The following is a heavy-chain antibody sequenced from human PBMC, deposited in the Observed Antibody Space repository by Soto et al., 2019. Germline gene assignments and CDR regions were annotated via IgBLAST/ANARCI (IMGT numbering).Heavy chain of an antibody. J-gene: IGHJ3*02. CDR2: IYHSGST. V-gene: IGHV4-38-2*01. D-gene: IGHD2-2*01. CDR3: ARMMPDAFDI. CDR1: GYSISSGYY. Sequence: SETLSLTCAVSGYSISSGYYWGWIRQPPGKGLEWIGSIYHSGSTYYNPSLKSRVTISVDTSKNQFSLKLSSVTAADTAVYYCARMMPDAFDIWGQGTVVTVSS.